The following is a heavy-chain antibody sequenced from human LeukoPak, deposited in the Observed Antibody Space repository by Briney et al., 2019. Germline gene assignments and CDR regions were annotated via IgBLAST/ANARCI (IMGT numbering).Heavy chain of an antibody. D-gene: IGHD3-10*01. J-gene: IGHJ4*02. CDR3: VRGLSGSMVY. CDR1: GFTFSSYS. CDR2: ISSSSSYI. Sequence: GGYLRPSCAAYGFTFSSYSMNWVRQAPGKGLEWVSSISSSSSYIYYADSVKGRFTISRDNAKNSLYLQMSSLRAEDRAVYYCVRGLSGSMVYWGQGTLVTVSS. V-gene: IGHV3-21*01.